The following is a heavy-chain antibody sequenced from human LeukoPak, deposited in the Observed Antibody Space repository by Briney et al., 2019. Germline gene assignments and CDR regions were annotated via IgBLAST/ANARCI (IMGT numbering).Heavy chain of an antibody. CDR2: MNPNSGNT. CDR3: ARVYDSSGYSKFDY. CDR1: GYTFTSYD. Sequence: ASVKVSCKASGYTFTSYDINWVRQATGQGLEWMGWMNPNSGNTGYAQKFQGRVTITRNTSISTAYMELSSLRSEDTAVYYCARVYDSSGYSKFDYWGQGTLVTVSS. J-gene: IGHJ4*02. V-gene: IGHV1-8*03. D-gene: IGHD3-22*01.